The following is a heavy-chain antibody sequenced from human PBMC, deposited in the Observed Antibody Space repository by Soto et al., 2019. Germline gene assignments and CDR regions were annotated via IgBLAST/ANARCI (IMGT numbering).Heavy chain of an antibody. J-gene: IGHJ6*01. CDR1: AGAISSSSYD. Sequence: SLTCPVSAGAISSSSYDRGGIRQRPGKGLEWNGYIYYSGSTYYNPSLKSRVTISLDTSKNQFSLRLSSVTAADTAVYYCAKQERLYYYDSRGDLFDFCAQGMPVPVYCGM. CDR3: AKQERLYYYDSRGDLFDFCAQGMPVPVYCGM. CDR2: IYYSGST. V-gene: IGHV4-39*07. D-gene: IGHD3-22*01.